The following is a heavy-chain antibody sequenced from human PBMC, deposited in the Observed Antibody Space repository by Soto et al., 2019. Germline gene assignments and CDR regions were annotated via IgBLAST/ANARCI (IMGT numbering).Heavy chain of an antibody. CDR3: AKNQGVELVPLATVDWFDP. J-gene: IGHJ5*02. V-gene: IGHV3-23*01. Sequence: GMSWVRQAPGKGLEWISSISGSGFKKYYADSVKGRFTISRDNSKSTVYLELNNLSAEDTAVYHCAKNQGVELVPLATVDWFDPWCQGSVVTVSS. D-gene: IGHD1-26*01. CDR1: G. CDR2: ISGSGFKK.